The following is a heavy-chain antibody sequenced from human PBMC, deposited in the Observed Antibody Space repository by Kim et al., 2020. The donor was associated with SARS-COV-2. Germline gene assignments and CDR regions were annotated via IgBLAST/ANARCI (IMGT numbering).Heavy chain of an antibody. CDR3: ARGLFRITMVRGGDWFDP. CDR2: INAGNGNT. Sequence: ASVKVSCKASGYTFTSYAMHWVRQAPGQRLEWMGWINAGNGNTKYSQKFQGRVTITRDTSASTAYMELSSLRSEDTAVYYCARGLFRITMVRGGDWFDPWGQGTLVTVSS. V-gene: IGHV1-3*01. CDR1: GYTFTSYA. J-gene: IGHJ5*02. D-gene: IGHD3-10*01.